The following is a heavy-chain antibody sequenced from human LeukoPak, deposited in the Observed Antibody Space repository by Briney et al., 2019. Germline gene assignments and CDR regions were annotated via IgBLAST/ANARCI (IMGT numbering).Heavy chain of an antibody. CDR2: IAGSGGST. J-gene: IGHJ4*02. Sequence: PGGSLRLSCVASGFTFTTSAMNWVRQAPGKGLEWVSSIAGSGGSTYYADSVKGRFTISRDTSKNTLHLQMNSLRPDDTAVYYCAKHVAIDFWGQGTLVTVSS. CDR3: AKHVAIDF. V-gene: IGHV3-23*01. CDR1: GFTFTTSA.